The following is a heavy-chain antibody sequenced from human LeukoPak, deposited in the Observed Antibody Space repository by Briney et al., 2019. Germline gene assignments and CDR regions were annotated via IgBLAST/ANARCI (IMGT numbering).Heavy chain of an antibody. J-gene: IGHJ4*02. Sequence: GTSVKVSCKASGFTFTSSAMQWVRQARGQRLEWIGWIVVGSGNTNYAQKFQERVTITRDMSTSTAYMELSSLRSEDTAVYYCARTSGVSAAGSPYYFDYWGQGTLVTVSS. D-gene: IGHD6-13*01. CDR2: IVVGSGNT. CDR3: ARTSGVSAAGSPYYFDY. CDR1: GFTFTSSA. V-gene: IGHV1-58*02.